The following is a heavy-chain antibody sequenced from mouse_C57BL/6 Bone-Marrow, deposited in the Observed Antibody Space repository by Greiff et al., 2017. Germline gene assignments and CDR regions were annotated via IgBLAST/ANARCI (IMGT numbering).Heavy chain of an antibody. Sequence: EVKLVESGPGLVKPSQSLSLTCSVTGYSITSGYYWNWIRQFPGNKLEWMGYISYDGSNNYNPSLKNRISITRDTSKNQFFLKLNSVTTEDTATYYCARDSNYLAYWGQGTLVTVSA. CDR2: ISYDGSN. D-gene: IGHD2-5*01. CDR1: GYSITSGYY. J-gene: IGHJ3*01. CDR3: ARDSNYLAY. V-gene: IGHV3-6*01.